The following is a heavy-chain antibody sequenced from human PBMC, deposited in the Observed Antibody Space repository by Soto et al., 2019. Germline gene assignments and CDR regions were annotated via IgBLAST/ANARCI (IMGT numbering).Heavy chain of an antibody. CDR3: ARDEGGGYSYGSGSDGMDV. V-gene: IGHV3-48*02. CDR2: ISSSSSTI. J-gene: IGHJ6*02. D-gene: IGHD5-18*01. CDR1: GFTFSSYS. Sequence: GGSLRLSCAASGFTFSSYSMNWVRQAPGKGLEWVSYISSSSSTIYYADSVKGRFTISRDNAKNSLYLQMNSLRDEDTAVYYCARDEGGGYSYGSGSDGMDVWGQGTTVTGSS.